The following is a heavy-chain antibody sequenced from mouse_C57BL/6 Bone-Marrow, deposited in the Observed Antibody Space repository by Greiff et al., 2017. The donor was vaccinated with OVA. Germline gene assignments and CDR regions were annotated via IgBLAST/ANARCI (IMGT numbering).Heavy chain of an antibody. CDR2: IYPGGGYT. V-gene: IGHV1-63*01. CDR1: GYTFTNYW. J-gene: IGHJ2*01. CDR3: ARWGDRDYFDY. Sequence: VQLQESGAELVRPGTSVKMSCKASGYTFTNYWIGWAKQRPGHGLEWIGDIYPGGGYTNYNEKFKGKATLTADKSSSTAYMQFSSLTSEDSAIYYCARWGDRDYFDYWGQGTTLTVSS. D-gene: IGHD3-3*01.